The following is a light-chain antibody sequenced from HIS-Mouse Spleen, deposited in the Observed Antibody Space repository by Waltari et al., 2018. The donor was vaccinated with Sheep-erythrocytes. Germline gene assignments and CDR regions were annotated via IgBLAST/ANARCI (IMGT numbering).Light chain of an antibody. CDR2: DAS. J-gene: IGKJ4*01. Sequence: DIQMTQSPSSLSASVGDRVTITCQASQDISKYLNWYQQKPGKAPKLLIYDASNLETGVPSRFSGSGSGTDFTFTISSLQPEDIATDYCQQYDNLLTFGGGTKVEIK. V-gene: IGKV1-33*01. CDR3: QQYDNLLT. CDR1: QDISKY.